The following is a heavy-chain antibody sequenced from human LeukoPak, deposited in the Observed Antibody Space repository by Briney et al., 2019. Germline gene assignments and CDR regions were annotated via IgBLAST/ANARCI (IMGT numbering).Heavy chain of an antibody. Sequence: GASVKVSCKASGGTFSSYAISWVRQAPGQGLEWMGGIIPIFGTANYAQKFQDRVTITADKSTSTAYMELSSLRSEDTAVYYCARGGAPRLGSLSDYWGQGTLVTVSS. J-gene: IGHJ4*02. CDR2: IIPIFGTA. CDR1: GGTFSSYA. CDR3: ARGGAPRLGSLSDY. D-gene: IGHD3-10*01. V-gene: IGHV1-69*06.